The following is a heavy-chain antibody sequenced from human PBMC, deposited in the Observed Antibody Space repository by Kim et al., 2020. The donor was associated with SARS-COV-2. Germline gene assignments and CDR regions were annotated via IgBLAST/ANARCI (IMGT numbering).Heavy chain of an antibody. D-gene: IGHD6-13*01. CDR1: GDSIRYYY. V-gene: IGHV4-59*01. J-gene: IGHJ6*02. CDR2: IYHTGNT. CDR3: ASLAAGYGMDV. Sequence: SETLSLTCGVSGDSIRYYYWSWIRQTPGKGLEWIGYIYHTGNTNYNPSLKSRVTISVDTSKNQFSPKLNSVTAADTAVYYCASLAAGYGMDVWGQGTTVT.